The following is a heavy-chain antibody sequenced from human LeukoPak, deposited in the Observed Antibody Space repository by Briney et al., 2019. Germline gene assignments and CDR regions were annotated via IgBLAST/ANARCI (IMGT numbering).Heavy chain of an antibody. CDR3: ARLLSEHYYDSSGYHFDY. D-gene: IGHD3-22*01. Sequence: GESLKISCRGSGYSFTTYWIGWVRQMPGRGLEWMGIIYPGDSDTRYSPSFQGQVTMSVDKSINTAYLQWSGLKASDTAMYYCARLLSEHYYDSSGYHFDYWGQGTLVTVSS. V-gene: IGHV5-51*01. J-gene: IGHJ4*02. CDR1: GYSFTTYW. CDR2: IYPGDSDT.